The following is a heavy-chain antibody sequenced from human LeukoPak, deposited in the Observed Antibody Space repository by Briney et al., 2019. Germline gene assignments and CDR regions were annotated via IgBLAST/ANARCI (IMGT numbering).Heavy chain of an antibody. D-gene: IGHD6-19*01. CDR2: ISSNGGSK. CDR3: VKNGIYSSGWYGGYFDY. CDR1: GCTFGGYP. V-gene: IGHV3-64D*09. Sequence: GGSLRHSCSASGCTFGGYPMHWVRLAPGKGLEFVSAISSNGGSKYYAASVKGRFTISRDNSKNTLYLQVSSLRADETAVYYCVKNGIYSSGWYGGYFDYWGQGTLVTVSS. J-gene: IGHJ4*02.